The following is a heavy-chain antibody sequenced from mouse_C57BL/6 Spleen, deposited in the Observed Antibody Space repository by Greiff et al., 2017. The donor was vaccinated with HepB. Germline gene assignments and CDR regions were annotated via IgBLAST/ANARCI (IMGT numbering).Heavy chain of an antibody. V-gene: IGHV1-80*01. J-gene: IGHJ2*01. CDR2: IYPGDGDT. D-gene: IGHD1-1*01. CDR1: GYAFSSYW. Sequence: QVQLKESGAELVKPGASVKISCKASGYAFSSYWMNWVKQRPGKGLEWIGQIYPGDGDTNYNGKFKGKATLTAEKSSSTAYMQRSSLTSEDAAVYFCARGVDYWFDYWGQGTTLTVSS. CDR3: ARGVDYWFDY.